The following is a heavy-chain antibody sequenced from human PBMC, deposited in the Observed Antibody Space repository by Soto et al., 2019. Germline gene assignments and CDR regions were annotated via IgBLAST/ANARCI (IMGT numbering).Heavy chain of an antibody. CDR2: INPSGGST. CDR3: AREVLFASNCFDP. V-gene: IGHV1-46*01. Sequence: QVQLVQSGAEVKKPGSSVKVSCKASGYTFTSYYMHWVRQAPGQGLEWMGIINPSGGSTSYAQKFQGRVTRTRDTSTSTVYMELSSLRSEDTAVYYRAREVLFASNCFDPRGQGTLVTVSS. CDR1: GYTFTSYY. D-gene: IGHD2-8*02. J-gene: IGHJ5*02.